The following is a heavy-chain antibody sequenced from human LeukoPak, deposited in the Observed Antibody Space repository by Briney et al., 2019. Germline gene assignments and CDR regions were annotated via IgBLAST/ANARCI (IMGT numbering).Heavy chain of an antibody. J-gene: IGHJ4*02. CDR3: ARRRCSSTSCFFDY. D-gene: IGHD2-2*01. V-gene: IGHV3-7*01. Sequence: GGSLRLSCAASGFTFSNYWMSWVRQAPGKGLEWVANIKQDESEKYYVDSVKGRFIIFRYNAKNSLYLQMDSLRAEDTAVYYCARRRCSSTSCFFDYWGQGTLVTVSS. CDR2: IKQDESEK. CDR1: GFTFSNYW.